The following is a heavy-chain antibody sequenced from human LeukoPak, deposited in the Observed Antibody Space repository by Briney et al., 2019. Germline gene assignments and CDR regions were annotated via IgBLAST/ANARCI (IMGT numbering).Heavy chain of an antibody. Sequence: GGSLRLSCAASGFTFSSNIMSWVRQAPGKGLEWVSGISGSSATTYYAESVKGRFTISRDNSRNTLYLQMNSLRAEDTAVYYCAKVRGPWGQGTLVTVSS. CDR2: ISGSSATT. D-gene: IGHD3-10*01. V-gene: IGHV3-23*01. CDR1: GFTFSSNI. CDR3: AKVRGP. J-gene: IGHJ5*02.